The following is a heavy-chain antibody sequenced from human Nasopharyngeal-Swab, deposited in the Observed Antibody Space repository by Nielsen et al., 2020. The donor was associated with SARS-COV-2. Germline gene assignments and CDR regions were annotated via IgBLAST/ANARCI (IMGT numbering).Heavy chain of an antibody. V-gene: IGHV3-21*04. D-gene: IGHD4-17*01. CDR3: ARVYGDSWGAFDI. Sequence: GGSLRLSCAASGFTFSSYSMNWVRQAPGKGLEWVSSISSSSSYIYYADSVKGRFTISRDNAKNSLYLQMNSLRAEDTAVYYCARVYGDSWGAFDIWGQGTMVTVSS. CDR1: GFTFSSYS. J-gene: IGHJ3*02. CDR2: ISSSSSYI.